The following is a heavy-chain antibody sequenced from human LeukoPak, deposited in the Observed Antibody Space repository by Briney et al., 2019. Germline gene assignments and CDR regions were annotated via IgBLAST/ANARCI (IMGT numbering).Heavy chain of an antibody. CDR3: ARRGYDDYPDDAFDI. J-gene: IGHJ3*02. D-gene: IGHD3-16*01. Sequence: SETLSLTCTVSGGSISSYYWDWIRQPPGKGLEWIGSIYYSGSTYYNPSLKSRVTISVDTSKNQFSLKLSSVTAADTAVYYCARRGYDDYPDDAFDIWGQGTMVTVSS. V-gene: IGHV4-39*01. CDR2: IYYSGST. CDR1: GGSISSYY.